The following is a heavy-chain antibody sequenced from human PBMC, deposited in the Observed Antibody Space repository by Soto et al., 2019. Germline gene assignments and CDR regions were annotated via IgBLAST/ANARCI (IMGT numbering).Heavy chain of an antibody. Sequence: ASVKVSCKASGGTFSSYAISWVRQAPGQGLEWMGGIIPIFGTANYAQKFQGRVTITADESTSTAYMELSSLRSEDTAVYYCARDSLHYYGSGSPDSYYGMDVWGQGTTVTVSS. CDR3: ARDSLHYYGSGSPDSYYGMDV. V-gene: IGHV1-69*13. CDR2: IIPIFGTA. J-gene: IGHJ6*02. CDR1: GGTFSSYA. D-gene: IGHD3-10*01.